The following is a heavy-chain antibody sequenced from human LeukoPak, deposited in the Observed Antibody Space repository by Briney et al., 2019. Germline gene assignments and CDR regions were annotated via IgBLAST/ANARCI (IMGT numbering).Heavy chain of an antibody. CDR2: IKQDGSEK. J-gene: IGHJ6*02. D-gene: IGHD4-23*01. Sequence: GGSLRLSCAASGFTFSSYWMSWVRQAPGEGLEWEANIKQDGSEKYYVDSVKGRFTISRDNAKNSLYLQMNSLRAEDTAVYYCARDQTTVVTLYYYYGMDVWGQGTTVTVSS. CDR3: ARDQTTVVTLYYYYGMDV. V-gene: IGHV3-7*03. CDR1: GFTFSSYW.